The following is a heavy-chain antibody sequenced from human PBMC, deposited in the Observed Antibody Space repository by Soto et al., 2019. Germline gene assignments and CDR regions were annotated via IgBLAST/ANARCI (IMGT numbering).Heavy chain of an antibody. V-gene: IGHV1-18*01. Sequence: ASVKVSCKASGYTFTSYGISWVRQAPGQGLEWMGWISAYNGNTNYAQKLQGRVTMTTDTSTSTAYMELRSLRSDDTAVYYCARDDDYGHYVGWFDPWGQGTRVTVAS. CDR2: ISAYNGNT. CDR3: ARDDDYGHYVGWFDP. J-gene: IGHJ5*02. CDR1: GYTFTSYG. D-gene: IGHD4-17*01.